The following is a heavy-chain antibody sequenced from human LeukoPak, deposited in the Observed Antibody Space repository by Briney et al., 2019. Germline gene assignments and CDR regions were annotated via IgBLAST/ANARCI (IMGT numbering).Heavy chain of an antibody. Sequence: GGSLRLSCAASRFTFSSFVMGWVRQAPGKGLECVSAISGSGRSTYYADSVEGRFTISREDSKNTLYLQMNSLRAEDTAIYYCARVSGRIQIWPQPFGDGMDVWGQGTTVTVSS. CDR2: ISGSGRST. CDR3: ARVSGRIQIWPQPFGDGMDV. D-gene: IGHD5-18*01. J-gene: IGHJ6*02. CDR1: RFTFSSFV. V-gene: IGHV3-23*01.